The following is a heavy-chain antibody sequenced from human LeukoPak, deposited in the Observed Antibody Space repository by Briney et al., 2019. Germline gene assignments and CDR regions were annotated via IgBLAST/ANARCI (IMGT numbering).Heavy chain of an antibody. CDR2: ISDSGGST. CDR1: GITLSNYG. V-gene: IGHV3-23*01. CDR3: ARRGVVIRVILVGFHKQAYYFDS. Sequence: GGSLRLSCAVSGITLSNYGMSWVRQAPGKGLEWVAGISDSGGSTNYADSVKGRFTISRDNAKNTLYLQMNSLRAEDTAVYFCARRGVVIRVILVGFHKQAYYFDSWGQGALVTVSS. D-gene: IGHD3-10*01. J-gene: IGHJ4*02.